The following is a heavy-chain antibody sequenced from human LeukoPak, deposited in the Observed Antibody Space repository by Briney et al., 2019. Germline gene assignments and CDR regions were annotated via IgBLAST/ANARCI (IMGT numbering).Heavy chain of an antibody. CDR2: IYYSGST. CDR3: ARESKLYSSGWYPYYYYMDV. V-gene: IGHV4-59*01. Sequence: PSETLSLTCTVSGGSISSYYWSWIRQPPGKGLEWIGYIYYSGSTNYNPSLKSRVTISVDTSKNQFSLKLSSVTAADTAVYYCARESKLYSSGWYPYYYYMDVWGKGTTATVSS. D-gene: IGHD6-19*01. J-gene: IGHJ6*03. CDR1: GGSISSYY.